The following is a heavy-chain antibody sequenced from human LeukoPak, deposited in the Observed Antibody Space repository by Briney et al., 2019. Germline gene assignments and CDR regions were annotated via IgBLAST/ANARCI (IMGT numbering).Heavy chain of an antibody. CDR2: ISSGSNSI. CDR3: ARGHYYYDSSGSAGGGYYFDY. CDR1: GFTFSSYS. V-gene: IGHV3-48*01. Sequence: GGSLRLSCAASGFTFSSYSMNWVRQAPGKGLEWVSYISSGSNSIYYADSVKGRFTISRDNAKNSLYLQMNSLRADDTAVFYCARGHYYYDSSGSAGGGYYFDYWGQGTLVTVSS. D-gene: IGHD3-22*01. J-gene: IGHJ4*02.